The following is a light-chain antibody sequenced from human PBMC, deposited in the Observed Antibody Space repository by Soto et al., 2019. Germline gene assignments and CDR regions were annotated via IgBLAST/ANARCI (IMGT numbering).Light chain of an antibody. CDR1: SSDVGGYKY. CDR3: SSYAGNYVYV. J-gene: IGLJ1*01. CDR2: DVS. V-gene: IGLV2-11*01. Sequence: QSALTQPASVSGSPGQSITISCTGTSSDVGGYKYVSWYQEHPGKAPKLMIYDVSARPSGVPDRFSASKSDNTASLTISGLQAEDEADYYCSSYAGNYVYVFGSGTKLTVL.